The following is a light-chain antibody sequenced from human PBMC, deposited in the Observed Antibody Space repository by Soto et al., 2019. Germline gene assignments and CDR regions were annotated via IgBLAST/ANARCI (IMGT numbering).Light chain of an antibody. CDR2: AAS. J-gene: IGKJ2*01. CDR3: QQSYSAPYT. V-gene: IGKV1-39*01. CDR1: QSIYSS. Sequence: DIQMTQSPSSLSASVGDRVTITCRASQSIYSSLNWYHQKPGKAPKLLIYAASNLQSGVPSRFSGRGSGTDFTLSISSLQPEDLATDYCQQSYSAPYTFGHGTKLDI.